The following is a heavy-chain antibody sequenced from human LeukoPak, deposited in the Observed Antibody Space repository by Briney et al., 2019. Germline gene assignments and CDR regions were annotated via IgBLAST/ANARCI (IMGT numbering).Heavy chain of an antibody. CDR3: ARSLLRLGELSFNS. V-gene: IGHV4-39*07. Sequence: PSETLSLTCTVSGVSISSSNSYWGWIRQPPGKGLEWIGSIYHSGSTYYNPSLKSRVTISVDTSKNQFSLKLSSVTAADTAVYYCARSLLRLGELSFNSWGQGTLVTVSS. CDR2: IYHSGST. CDR1: GVSISSSNSY. J-gene: IGHJ4*02. D-gene: IGHD3-16*02.